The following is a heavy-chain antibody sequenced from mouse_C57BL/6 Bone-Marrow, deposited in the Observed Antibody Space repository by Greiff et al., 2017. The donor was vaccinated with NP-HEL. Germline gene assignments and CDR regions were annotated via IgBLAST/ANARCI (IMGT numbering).Heavy chain of an antibody. CDR1: GYTFTDYY. Sequence: VQLQQSGPELVKPGASVKISCKASGYTFTDYYMNWVKQSHGKSLEWIGDINPNNGGTSYNQKFKGKATLTVDKSSSTAYMELRSLTSEDSAVYYCARSFYSNPFAYWGRGTLVTVSA. CDR2: INPNNGGT. CDR3: ARSFYSNPFAY. D-gene: IGHD2-5*01. V-gene: IGHV1-26*01. J-gene: IGHJ3*01.